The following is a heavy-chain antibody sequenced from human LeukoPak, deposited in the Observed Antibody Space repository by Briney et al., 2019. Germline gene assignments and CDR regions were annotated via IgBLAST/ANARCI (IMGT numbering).Heavy chain of an antibody. CDR3: ARDWFGYCSGGSCYRNRPGAFDI. J-gene: IGHJ3*02. Sequence: GSLRLSCAASGFPFSSYSMNWVRQAPGKGLEWVSSISSSSSYIYYADSVKGRFTISRDNAKNSLYLQMNSLRAEDTAVYYCARDWFGYCSGGSCYRNRPGAFDIWGQGTMVTVSS. CDR2: ISSSSSYI. CDR1: GFPFSSYS. D-gene: IGHD2-15*01. V-gene: IGHV3-21*01.